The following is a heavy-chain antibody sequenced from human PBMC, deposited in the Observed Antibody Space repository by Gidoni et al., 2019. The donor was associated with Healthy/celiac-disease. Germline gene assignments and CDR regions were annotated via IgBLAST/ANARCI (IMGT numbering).Heavy chain of an antibody. J-gene: IGHJ6*03. D-gene: IGHD2-2*01. CDR3: AILSDIVVVPAATHYYYYYMDV. V-gene: IGHV1-69*01. CDR2: IIPIFGTA. Sequence: QVQLVQSGAEVKKPGSSVKVSCKASGGTFSSYAISWVRQAPGQGFEWRGGIIPIFGTANYAQKFQGRVTITADESTSTAYMELSSLRSEDTAVYYCAILSDIVVVPAATHYYYYYMDVWGKGTTVTVSS. CDR1: GGTFSSYA.